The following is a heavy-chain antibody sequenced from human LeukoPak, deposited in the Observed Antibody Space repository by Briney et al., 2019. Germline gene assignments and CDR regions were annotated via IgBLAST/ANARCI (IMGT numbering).Heavy chain of an antibody. J-gene: IGHJ4*02. V-gene: IGHV3-74*01. CDR2: IKSDGSRT. CDR3: ARELPFDY. Sequence: GGSLKLSCAASGFTFSNYWMHWVRQAPGKGLVWVSRIKSDGSRTDYADSVKGRFTISRDNAKNTLYLQMNSLRAEDTAVYYCARELPFDYWGQGTLVTVSS. D-gene: IGHD2-15*01. CDR1: GFTFSNYW.